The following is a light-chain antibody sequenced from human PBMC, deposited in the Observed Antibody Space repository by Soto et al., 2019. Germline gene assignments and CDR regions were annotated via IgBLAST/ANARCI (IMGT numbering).Light chain of an antibody. J-gene: IGKJ3*01. Sequence: EIVLMQSPDTLSLSPGERATLSCRASETISNHYIAWYQQKPGQAPRLLIFGASTRATGIPDRFSGSWSGTDFTLTISRLEPEDFAVYYCQNFGDSPFTFGPGTKGNIK. CDR3: QNFGDSPFT. CDR1: ETISNHY. V-gene: IGKV3-20*01. CDR2: GAS.